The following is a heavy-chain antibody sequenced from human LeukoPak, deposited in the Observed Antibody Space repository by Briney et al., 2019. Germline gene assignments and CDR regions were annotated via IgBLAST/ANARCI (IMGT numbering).Heavy chain of an antibody. CDR3: ARTYCNGGGCLGSFDY. CDR2: IYPGDSNT. D-gene: IGHD2-8*02. J-gene: IGHJ4*01. V-gene: IGHV5-51*01. CDR1: GYTFNTHW. Sequence: GESLKISCKGSGYTFNTHWIGWVRQMPGKGLEWMGIIYPGDSNTRYSPSFQGQVTISVDKSITTAYLQWTTLKASDTAMYYCARTYCNGGGCLGSFDYWGHGTLVTVSS.